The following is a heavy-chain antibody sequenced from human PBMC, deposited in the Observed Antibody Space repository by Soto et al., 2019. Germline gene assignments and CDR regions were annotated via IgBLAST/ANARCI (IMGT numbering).Heavy chain of an antibody. Sequence: PGGSLRLSCAASGFTFSDYYINWIRQAPGKGLEWVSYISITYSTTHYADSVKGRSTISRDNAKNLLYLQMNSLRAEDTAVYYCARSHDYGDSRDSWGQGTLVTVSS. D-gene: IGHD4-17*01. CDR3: ARSHDYGDSRDS. J-gene: IGHJ4*02. CDR2: ISITYSTT. CDR1: GFTFSDYY. V-gene: IGHV3-11*01.